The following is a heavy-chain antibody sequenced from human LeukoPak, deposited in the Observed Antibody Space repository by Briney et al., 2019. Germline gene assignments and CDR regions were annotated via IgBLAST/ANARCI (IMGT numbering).Heavy chain of an antibody. CDR2: ISSSSSTI. Sequence: HPGGSLRLSCAASGFAFSSYSMNWVRQAPGKGLEWVSYISSSSSTIYYADSVKGRLTISRDNAKNSLYLQMNSLRAEDTAVYYCARDMWFGDMDVWGKGTTVTVSS. J-gene: IGHJ6*04. D-gene: IGHD3-10*01. CDR3: ARDMWFGDMDV. CDR1: GFAFSSYS. V-gene: IGHV3-48*04.